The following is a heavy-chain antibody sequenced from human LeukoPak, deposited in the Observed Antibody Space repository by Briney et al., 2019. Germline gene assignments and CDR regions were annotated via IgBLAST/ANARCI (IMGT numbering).Heavy chain of an antibody. D-gene: IGHD6-19*01. Sequence: SETLSLTCTVSGGSISSYYWSWIRQPPGKGLEWIGYIYYSGSTNCNPSLKSRVTISVDTSKNQFSLKLSSVTAADTAVYYCARFQVAGTMSAFDIWGQGTMVTVSS. CDR3: ARFQVAGTMSAFDI. CDR1: GGSISSYY. V-gene: IGHV4-59*01. CDR2: IYYSGST. J-gene: IGHJ3*02.